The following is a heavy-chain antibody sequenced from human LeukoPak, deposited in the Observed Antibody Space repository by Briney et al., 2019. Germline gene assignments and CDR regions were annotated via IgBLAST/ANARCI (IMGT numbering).Heavy chain of an antibody. CDR3: ARGGYDSSGYYSKSAYFDY. CDR1: GYTFPSYY. V-gene: IGHV1-46*01. Sequence: GASVKVSCKASGYTFPSYYMHWVRQAPGQGLEWMGIINPSGGSTSYAQKFQGRVTMTRDTSTSTVYMELSSLRSEDTAVYYCARGGYDSSGYYSKSAYFDYWGQGTLVTVSS. D-gene: IGHD3-22*01. J-gene: IGHJ4*02. CDR2: INPSGGST.